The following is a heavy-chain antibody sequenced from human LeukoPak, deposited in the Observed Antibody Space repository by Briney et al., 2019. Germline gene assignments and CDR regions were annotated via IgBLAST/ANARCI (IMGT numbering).Heavy chain of an antibody. CDR2: INHSGST. D-gene: IGHD3-9*01. Sequence: AGTLSLTCAASGWTFSGYYWSWIRQPPGKGLEWIGEINHSGSTNYNPSHKSRVTIAVDTSKNQFSLKLSSVTAADTAVYYCARAGGGRNGLRDNYRRYFVYWGQGTLVTVSS. CDR3: ARAGGGRNGLRDNYRRYFVY. J-gene: IGHJ4*02. CDR1: GWTFSGYY. V-gene: IGHV4-34*01.